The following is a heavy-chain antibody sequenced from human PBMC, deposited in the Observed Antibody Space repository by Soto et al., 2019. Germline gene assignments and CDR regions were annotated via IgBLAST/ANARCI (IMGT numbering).Heavy chain of an antibody. CDR2: INHSGST. D-gene: IGHD3-10*01. V-gene: IGHV4-34*01. Sequence: SETLSLTCAVYGGSFSGYYWSWIRQPPGKGLEWIGEINHSGSTNYNPSLKSRVTISVDTSKNQFSLKLSSVTAADTAVYYCAREGGPYYGSGSYYRRTKLYFDYWGQGTLVTVSS. CDR3: AREGGPYYGSGSYYRRTKLYFDY. CDR1: GGSFSGYY. J-gene: IGHJ4*02.